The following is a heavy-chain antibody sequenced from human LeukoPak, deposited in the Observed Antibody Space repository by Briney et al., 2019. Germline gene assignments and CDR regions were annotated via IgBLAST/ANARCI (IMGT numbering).Heavy chain of an antibody. CDR1: GFTFSAYA. J-gene: IGHJ4*02. CDR3: AKAYGDYVGSFDN. D-gene: IGHD4-17*01. Sequence: PGGSLRLSCAASGFTFSAYAMGWVRQAPGKGLEWVSAFSGSGGSTYYADSVKGRFTISRDNSKNTLYLQMNTLTAEDTAVYYCAKAYGDYVGSFDNWGQGTLVTVSS. CDR2: FSGSGGST. V-gene: IGHV3-23*01.